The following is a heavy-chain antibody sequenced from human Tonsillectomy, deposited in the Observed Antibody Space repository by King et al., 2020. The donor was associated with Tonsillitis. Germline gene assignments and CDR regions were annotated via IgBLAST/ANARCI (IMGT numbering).Heavy chain of an antibody. D-gene: IGHD2-15*01. CDR1: GYTFTNYG. Sequence: QLVQSGAEVKKPGASVKVSCKASGYTFTNYGINWVRQAPGQGLEWMGWISGYNGNTNYAQKLQGRVTMTTDTSTSTAYMDLRSLRSDDTAVYYCAREGVGCAGGSCYSGYFQHWGQGTLVTVSS. CDR2: ISGYNGNT. J-gene: IGHJ1*01. CDR3: AREGVGCAGGSCYSGYFQH. V-gene: IGHV1-18*01.